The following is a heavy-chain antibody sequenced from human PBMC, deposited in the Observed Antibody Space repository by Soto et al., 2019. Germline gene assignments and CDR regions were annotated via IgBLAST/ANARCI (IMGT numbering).Heavy chain of an antibody. D-gene: IGHD3-10*01. CDR2: IYPGDSDT. CDR1: GYSFTSYW. J-gene: IGHJ6*02. Sequence: GGSLKVSCKGSGYSFTSYWIGWVRQMPGKGLEWMGIIYPGDSDTRYSPSFQGQVTISADKSITTAYLQLSSLKAADTARYYCATQDYYGSGRYMNYYGMDVWGQGTTVTVSS. CDR3: ATQDYYGSGRYMNYYGMDV. V-gene: IGHV5-51*01.